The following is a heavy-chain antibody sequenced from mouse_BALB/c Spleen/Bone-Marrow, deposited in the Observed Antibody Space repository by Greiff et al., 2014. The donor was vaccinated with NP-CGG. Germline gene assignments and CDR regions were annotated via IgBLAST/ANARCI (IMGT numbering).Heavy chain of an antibody. CDR1: GYAFSTYW. Sequence: VQLQQSGAELVRPGSSVKISCKASGYAFSTYWMNWVKQRPGQGLEWIGQIYPGDGGTNYNEKFKGKATLTADKSSSTASIQLSSLTSEDSAVYFCARVGFSFDYWGQGTTLTVTS. D-gene: IGHD3-1*01. J-gene: IGHJ2*01. CDR2: IYPGDGGT. V-gene: IGHV1-80*01. CDR3: ARVGFSFDY.